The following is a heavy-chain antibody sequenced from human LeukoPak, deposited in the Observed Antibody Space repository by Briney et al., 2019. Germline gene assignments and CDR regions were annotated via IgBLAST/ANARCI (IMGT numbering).Heavy chain of an antibody. CDR3: AKYRGGSYYSGSDY. CDR2: VRGSDAGT. D-gene: IGHD1-26*01. Sequence: GGSLRLSCAASGFTFSSYAMNWVRQAPGKGLEWVSAVRGSDAGTSYADSVKGRFTISRDNSKNTLYLQMNSLRAEDTAVYYCAKYRGGSYYSGSDYWGQGTLVTVSS. CDR1: GFTFSSYA. J-gene: IGHJ4*02. V-gene: IGHV3-23*01.